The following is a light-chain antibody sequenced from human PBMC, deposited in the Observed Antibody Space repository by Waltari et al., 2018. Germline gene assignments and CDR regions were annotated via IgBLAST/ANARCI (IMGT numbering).Light chain of an antibody. V-gene: IGLV6-57*03. Sequence: FMLTQPHSVSESPGKTVTISCTRSSGNIATNYVQWYQQRPGSAPTKVIYEDNQRPSWVPDRFSDSIDSSSNSASLIISGLKAEDEADYYCQSFDSSHVVFGGGTKLTVL. CDR2: EDN. J-gene: IGLJ2*01. CDR3: QSFDSSHVV. CDR1: SGNIATNY.